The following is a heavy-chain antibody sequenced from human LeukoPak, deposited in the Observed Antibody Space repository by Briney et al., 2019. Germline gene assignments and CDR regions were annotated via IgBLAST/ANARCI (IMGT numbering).Heavy chain of an antibody. Sequence: PGRSLRLSCAASGFTFSSYGMHWVRQAPGKGLEWVAVIWYDGSNKYYADSVKGRFTISRDNSKNTLCLQMNSLRAEDTAVYYCAREGGYCSSTSCRPPLYYYYGMDVWGQGTTVTVSS. J-gene: IGHJ6*02. CDR3: AREGGYCSSTSCRPPLYYYYGMDV. CDR2: IWYDGSNK. D-gene: IGHD2-2*01. V-gene: IGHV3-33*01. CDR1: GFTFSSYG.